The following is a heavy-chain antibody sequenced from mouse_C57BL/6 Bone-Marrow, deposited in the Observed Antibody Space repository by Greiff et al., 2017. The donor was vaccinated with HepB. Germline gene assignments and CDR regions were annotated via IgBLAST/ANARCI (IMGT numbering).Heavy chain of an antibody. J-gene: IGHJ1*03. D-gene: IGHD1-1*01. CDR3: ARYHGSTYFDV. CDR2: IDPSDSYT. V-gene: IGHV1-59*01. CDR1: GYTFTSYW. Sequence: VQLQQSGAELVRPGTSVKLSCKASGYTFTSYWMHWVKQRPGQGLEWIGVIDPSDSYTNYNQKFKGKATLTVDTSSSTAYMQLSSLTSEDSAVYYCARYHGSTYFDVWGTGTTVTVSS.